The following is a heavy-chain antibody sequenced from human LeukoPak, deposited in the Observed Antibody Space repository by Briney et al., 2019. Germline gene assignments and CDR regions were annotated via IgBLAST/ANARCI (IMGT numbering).Heavy chain of an antibody. CDR1: GYSISSGYY. CDR3: ARSVVTATLGWFDP. J-gene: IGHJ5*02. Sequence: SETLSLTCAVSGYSISSGYYWGGIRQSPGKGLEWIGNIYHSGSTYYNPSLKSRVTISVDKSKNQFSLKLRSVTAADTAVYYCARSVVTATLGWFDPWGQGTLVTVSS. CDR2: IYHSGST. D-gene: IGHD2-21*02. V-gene: IGHV4-38-2*01.